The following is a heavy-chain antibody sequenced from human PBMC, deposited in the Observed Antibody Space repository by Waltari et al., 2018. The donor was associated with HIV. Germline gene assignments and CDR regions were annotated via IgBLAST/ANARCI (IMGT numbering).Heavy chain of an antibody. J-gene: IGHJ3*01. CDR1: GFTFRNFV. CDR3: ARSMRDLRPSAFDV. CDR2: LSGSGSTA. D-gene: IGHD2-8*01. V-gene: IGHV3-23*01. Sequence: EVQLLESGGGLVQPGGSLILSCKASGFTFRNFVMSCVRQAPGKGPEWVSALSGSGSTASYADYVKGRLTISRDFSNNTLFLQMNNLRPEDTAVYFCARSMRDLRPSAFDVWGQGTMVAISS.